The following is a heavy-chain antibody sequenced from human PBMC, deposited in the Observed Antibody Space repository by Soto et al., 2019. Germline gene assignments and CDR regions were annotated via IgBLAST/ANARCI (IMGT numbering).Heavy chain of an antibody. J-gene: IGHJ6*02. Sequence: QVQLVQSGAEVKKPGSSVKVSCKASGGTFSSYAISWVRQAPGQGLEWMGGIIPIFGTANYAQKFQGRVTITADKSTSTAYMELSSLRSEDTAVYYCARDYYDSSVYPYYYYGMDVWGQGTTVTVSS. CDR1: GGTFSSYA. CDR3: ARDYYDSSVYPYYYYGMDV. V-gene: IGHV1-69*06. D-gene: IGHD3-22*01. CDR2: IIPIFGTA.